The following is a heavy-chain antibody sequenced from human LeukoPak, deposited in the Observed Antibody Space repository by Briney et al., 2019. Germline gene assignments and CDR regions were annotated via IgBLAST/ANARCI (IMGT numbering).Heavy chain of an antibody. CDR2: INPNSGGT. Sequence: GASVKVSCKASGYTFTGYYMHWVRQAPGQGLEWMGWINPNSGGTNYAQKFQGRATMTRDTSISTAYMELSRLRSDDTAVYYCARGTTVWFGELTGPLDYWGQGTLVTVSS. J-gene: IGHJ4*02. CDR3: ARGTTVWFGELTGPLDY. V-gene: IGHV1-2*02. D-gene: IGHD3-10*01. CDR1: GYTFTGYY.